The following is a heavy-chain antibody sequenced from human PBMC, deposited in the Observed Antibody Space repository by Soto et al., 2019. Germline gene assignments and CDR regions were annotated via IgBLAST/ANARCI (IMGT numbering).Heavy chain of an antibody. CDR1: GFTFSSYG. CDR2: IWYDGSNK. J-gene: IGHJ6*02. CDR3: ARETNYYDSSGTYYYYYGMDV. Sequence: GGSLRLSCAASGFTFSSYGMHWVRQAPGKGLEWVAVIWYDGSNKYYADSVKGRFTISRDNSKNTLYLQMNSLRAEDTAVYYCARETNYYDSSGTYYYYYGMDVWGQGTTVTVSS. D-gene: IGHD3-22*01. V-gene: IGHV3-33*01.